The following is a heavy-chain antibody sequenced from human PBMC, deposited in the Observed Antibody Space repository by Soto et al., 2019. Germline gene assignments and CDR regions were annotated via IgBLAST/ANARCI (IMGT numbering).Heavy chain of an antibody. CDR3: AKGSSSSWTYFYYYYMDV. CDR1: GFTFSSYA. V-gene: IGHV3-23*01. J-gene: IGHJ6*03. Sequence: WGSLRLSCAASGFTFSSYAMNCVRQAPGKGLEWVSFISGSGASTYSADSVKGRFTISRDNSENMLYLQMNSLRAEDTAVYYCAKGSSSSWTYFYYYYMDVWGKGTTVTVSS. CDR2: ISGSGAST. D-gene: IGHD6-13*01.